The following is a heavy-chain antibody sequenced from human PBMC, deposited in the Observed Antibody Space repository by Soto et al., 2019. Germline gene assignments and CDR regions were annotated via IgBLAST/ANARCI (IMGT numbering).Heavy chain of an antibody. V-gene: IGHV5-51*01. J-gene: IGHJ4*02. CDR2: IYPGDTET. D-gene: IGHD3-3*01. CDR3: AKPRGFGVVKPFDN. Sequence: PGESLKISCKSSGYIFTNYWIGWVRQMPGKGLEWMGSIYPGDTETRYSPSFQGQVTISADKSISTAYLQWSSLRASDSAMYYCAKPRGFGVVKPFDNWGQGTQVTVSS. CDR1: GYIFTNYW.